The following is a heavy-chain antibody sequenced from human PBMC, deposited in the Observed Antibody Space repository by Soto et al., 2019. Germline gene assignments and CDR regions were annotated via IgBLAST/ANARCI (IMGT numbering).Heavy chain of an antibody. CDR3: GKELTIFGVAYRQFYGTDV. D-gene: IGHD3-3*01. Sequence: GASVKVSCKASGYTFTGYYMHWVRQAPGQGLEWMGWINPNSGGTNYAQKFQGRVTMTRDTSISTAYMELSRLRSDDTAVYYCGKELTIFGVAYRQFYGTDVWGQGTTVTVSS. CDR1: GYTFTGYY. CDR2: INPNSGGT. J-gene: IGHJ6*02. V-gene: IGHV1-2*02.